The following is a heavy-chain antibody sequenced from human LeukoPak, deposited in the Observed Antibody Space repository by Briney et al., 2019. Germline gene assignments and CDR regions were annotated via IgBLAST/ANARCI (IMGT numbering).Heavy chain of an antibody. CDR1: GGSISSYY. Sequence: SETLSLTCTVSGGSISSYYWSRIRQPPGKGLEWIGYMYYSGSTNYNPSLKSRVTISVDTSKNQFSLKLSSVTAADTAVYYCARSMYSSSWYSPVDYWGQGTLVTVSS. CDR3: ARSMYSSSWYSPVDY. CDR2: MYYSGST. D-gene: IGHD6-13*01. J-gene: IGHJ4*02. V-gene: IGHV4-59*01.